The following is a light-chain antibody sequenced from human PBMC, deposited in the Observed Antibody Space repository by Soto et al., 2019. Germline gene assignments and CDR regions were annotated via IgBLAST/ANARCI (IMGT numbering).Light chain of an antibody. CDR2: DNT. J-gene: IGLJ1*01. Sequence: QSVLTQPPSVSGAPGQRVTISCTGSSSNIGAGYAVHWYQQLPGTAPKLLIYDNTNRPSGVPDRFSGSKSGTSASLAITGLQAEDEADYYCQSYDRSLSGYVFGTGTKVTVL. CDR1: SSNIGAGYA. V-gene: IGLV1-40*01. CDR3: QSYDRSLSGYV.